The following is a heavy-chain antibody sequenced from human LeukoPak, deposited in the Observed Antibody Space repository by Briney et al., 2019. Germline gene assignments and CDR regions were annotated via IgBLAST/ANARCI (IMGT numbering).Heavy chain of an antibody. CDR3: ARNSLGNCSGGSCYSSWYFDL. J-gene: IGHJ2*01. Sequence: GGSLRLSCAASGFTFSNYAMSWVRQAPGKGLEWVSGISDSGGNTHYADSVRGRFTISRDNSKNTLYLQMNSLRAADAAVYYCARNSLGNCSGGSCYSSWYFDLWGRGTLVTVSS. CDR1: GFTFSNYA. V-gene: IGHV3-23*01. CDR2: ISDSGGNT. D-gene: IGHD2-15*01.